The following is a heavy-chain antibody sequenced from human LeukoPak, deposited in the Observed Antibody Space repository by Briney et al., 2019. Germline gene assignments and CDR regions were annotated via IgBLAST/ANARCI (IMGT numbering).Heavy chain of an antibody. CDR1: GFTFSSYS. D-gene: IGHD5-12*01. V-gene: IGHV3-21*01. J-gene: IGHJ4*02. CDR2: ISSSSSYI. CDR3: ARDSLRYSGYDSLDY. Sequence: GGSLRLSCAASGFTFSSYSMNWVRQAPGKELEWVSSISSSSSYIYYADSVKGRFTISRDNAKNSLYLQMNSLRAEDTAVYYCARDSLRYSGYDSLDYWGQGTLVTVSS.